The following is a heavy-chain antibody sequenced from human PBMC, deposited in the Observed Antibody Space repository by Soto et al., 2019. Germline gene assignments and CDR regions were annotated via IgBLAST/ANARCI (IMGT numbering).Heavy chain of an antibody. J-gene: IGHJ4*01. CDR1: GGTFSSYA. Sequence: SVKVSCKASGGTFSSYAISWVRQAPGQGLEWMGGIIPIFGTANYAQKFQGRVTITADESTRTPYMELSSLRSEDTDVYYCERERPGELTPGYFDYWG. V-gene: IGHV1-69*13. CDR2: IIPIFGTA. D-gene: IGHD1-26*01. CDR3: ERERPGELTPGYFDY.